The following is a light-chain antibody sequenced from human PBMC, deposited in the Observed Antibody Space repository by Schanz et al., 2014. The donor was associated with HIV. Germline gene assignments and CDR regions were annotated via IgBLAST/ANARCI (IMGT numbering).Light chain of an antibody. Sequence: QSVLTQPPSASGTPGQRVTISCSGSSSNVGSHTVNWYQHLPGTAPKLLMYANNQRASGVPDRFSGSKSGTSASLAISGLQSEDEADYFCSTWDDSLNGWVFGGGTKLTVL. J-gene: IGLJ3*02. CDR3: STWDDSLNGWV. CDR2: ANN. CDR1: SSNVGSHT. V-gene: IGLV1-44*01.